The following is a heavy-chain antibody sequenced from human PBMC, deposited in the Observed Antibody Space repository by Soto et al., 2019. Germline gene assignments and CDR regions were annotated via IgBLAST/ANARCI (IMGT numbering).Heavy chain of an antibody. D-gene: IGHD3-22*01. CDR3: ARGDYDSSGYYATDYYYGMHV. V-gene: IGHV1-69*13. Sequence: SVKVSCKASGGTFSSYAISWVRQAPGQGLEWMGGIIPIFGTANYAQKFRGRVTITADESTSTAYMELSSLRSEDTAVYYCARGDYDSSGYYATDYYYGMHVWGQGTTVTVSS. CDR2: IIPIFGTA. J-gene: IGHJ6*02. CDR1: GGTFSSYA.